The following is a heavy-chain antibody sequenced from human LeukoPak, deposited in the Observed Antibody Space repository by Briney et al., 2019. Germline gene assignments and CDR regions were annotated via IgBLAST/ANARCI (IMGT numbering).Heavy chain of an antibody. Sequence: SETLSLTCTVSGGSITSSSYCWGWIRQPPGKWLEWIGSIYYSGSTYYNPSLKSRVTMSVDMSKNQFSLRLSSVTAADTAMYYCARFGYSGYVDSWGQGTLVTVSS. CDR3: ARFGYSGYVDS. V-gene: IGHV4-39*07. CDR2: IYYSGST. D-gene: IGHD5-12*01. CDR1: GGSITSSSYC. J-gene: IGHJ4*02.